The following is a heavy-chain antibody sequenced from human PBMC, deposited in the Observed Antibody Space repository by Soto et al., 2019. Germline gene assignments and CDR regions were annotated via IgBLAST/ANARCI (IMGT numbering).Heavy chain of an antibody. Sequence: ASVKVSCKASGYTFTSYGISWVRQAPGQGLEWMGWISAYNGNTNYAQKLQGRVTMTTDTSTSTAYMELRSLRSDDTAVYYCARDHPNYYDSSGYYYYWGQGTLVTVSS. J-gene: IGHJ4*02. CDR3: ARDHPNYYDSSGYYYY. V-gene: IGHV1-18*01. CDR2: ISAYNGNT. D-gene: IGHD3-22*01. CDR1: GYTFTSYG.